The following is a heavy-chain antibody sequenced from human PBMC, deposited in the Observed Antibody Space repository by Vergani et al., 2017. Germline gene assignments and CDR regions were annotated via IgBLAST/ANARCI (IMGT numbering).Heavy chain of an antibody. V-gene: IGHV3-48*04. J-gene: IGHJ6*03. CDR1: GFTFSSYA. D-gene: IGHD2-15*01. Sequence: EVQLLESGGGLVQPGGSLRLSCAASGFTFSSYAMSWVRQAPGKGLEWVSYISSSGSTIYYADSVKGRFTISRDNAKNSLYLQMNSLRAEDTAVYYCARDHFLVVAAPHYMDVWGKGTTVTVSS. CDR3: ARDHFLVVAAPHYMDV. CDR2: ISSSGSTI.